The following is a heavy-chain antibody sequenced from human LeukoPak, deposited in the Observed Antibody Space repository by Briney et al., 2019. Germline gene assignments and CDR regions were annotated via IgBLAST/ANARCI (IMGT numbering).Heavy chain of an antibody. J-gene: IGHJ5*02. Sequence: SETLSLTCAVYGGSLSYYYWSWIRQPPEKGLEWIGEINRSGSTNYHLSLKSRVTISVDTSKNQFSLKLSSVTAADTAVYYCARHTYCSGGSCYPHYNWFDPWGQGTLVTVSS. V-gene: IGHV4-34*01. D-gene: IGHD2-15*01. CDR2: INRSGST. CDR1: GGSLSYYY. CDR3: ARHTYCSGGSCYPHYNWFDP.